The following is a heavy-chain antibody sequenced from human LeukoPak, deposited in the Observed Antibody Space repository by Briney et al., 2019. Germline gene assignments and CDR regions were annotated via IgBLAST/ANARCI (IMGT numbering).Heavy chain of an antibody. Sequence: PSETLSLTCTVSGGSINTYYWSWIRQPPGKGLEWIGRIYTSGSTNYNPSLKSRVTMSVDTSKNQFSLKLNSVTAADTAVYYCARERYYYDSSGYPLTYWGQGTLVSVSS. CDR1: GGSINTYY. CDR2: IYTSGST. J-gene: IGHJ4*02. CDR3: ARERYYYDSSGYPLTY. D-gene: IGHD3-22*01. V-gene: IGHV4-4*07.